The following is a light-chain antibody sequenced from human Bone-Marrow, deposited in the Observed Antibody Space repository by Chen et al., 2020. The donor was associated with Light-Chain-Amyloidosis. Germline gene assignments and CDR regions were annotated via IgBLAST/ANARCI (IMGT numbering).Light chain of an antibody. CDR3: QVWDRSSDRPV. V-gene: IGLV3-21*02. CDR2: DDS. CDR1: NIGSTS. Sequence: YVLTQPSSVSVAPGQTATIACGGNNIGSTSVHWYQQTPGQAPLLVVYDDSDRPSGIPERWSGSNSGNTATLTISRVGAGDEADYYCQVWDRSSDRPVFGGGTKLTVL. J-gene: IGLJ3*02.